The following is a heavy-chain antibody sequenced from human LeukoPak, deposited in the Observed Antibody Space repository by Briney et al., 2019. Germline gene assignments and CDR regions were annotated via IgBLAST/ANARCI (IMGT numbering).Heavy chain of an antibody. CDR2: ISYDGSNK. Sequence: PGGSLRLSCAASGFTFSSYGMHWVRQAPGKGLEWVAVISYDGSNKYYADSVKGRFTISRDNSKNTLYLQMNSLRAEATAVYYCAKDPYYYDSSGYYGVYYWGQGTLVTVSS. CDR1: GFTFSSYG. J-gene: IGHJ4*02. D-gene: IGHD3-22*01. CDR3: AKDPYYYDSSGYYGVYY. V-gene: IGHV3-30*18.